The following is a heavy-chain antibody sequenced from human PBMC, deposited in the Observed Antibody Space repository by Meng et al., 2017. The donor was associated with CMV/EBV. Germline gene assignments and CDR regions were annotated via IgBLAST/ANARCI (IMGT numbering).Heavy chain of an antibody. V-gene: IGHV1-18*01. J-gene: IGHJ4*02. Sequence: ASVKVSCKASGYTFTSYGISWVRQAPGQGLEWMGWISAYNGNTNYAQKLQGRVTMTTDTSTSTAYMELRSLRSDDTAVYYCARDLWEYYDFWSGYRYLDYWGQGTLVTVSS. CDR2: ISAYNGNT. CDR3: ARDLWEYYDFWSGYRYLDY. CDR1: GYTFTSYG. D-gene: IGHD3-3*01.